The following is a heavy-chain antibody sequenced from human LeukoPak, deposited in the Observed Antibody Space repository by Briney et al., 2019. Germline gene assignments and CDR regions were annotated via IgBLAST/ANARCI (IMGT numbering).Heavy chain of an antibody. J-gene: IGHJ4*02. Sequence: SETLSLTCAVYGGSFSGYYWSWIRQPPGKGLEWIGEINHSGSTNHNPSLKSRVTISVDTSKNQFSLKLSSVTAADTAVYYCARGKQWLAHWGQGTLVTVSS. D-gene: IGHD6-19*01. CDR3: ARGKQWLAH. CDR1: GGSFSGYY. CDR2: INHSGST. V-gene: IGHV4-34*01.